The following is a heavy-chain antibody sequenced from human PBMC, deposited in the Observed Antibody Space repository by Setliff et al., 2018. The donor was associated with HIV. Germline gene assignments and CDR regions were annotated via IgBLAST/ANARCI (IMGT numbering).Heavy chain of an antibody. CDR1: GGSMGSHY. V-gene: IGHV4-59*11. CDR3: ATADFPPPSYIWESYRSGAFDI. D-gene: IGHD3-16*02. J-gene: IGHJ3*02. Sequence: LSLTCVISGGSMGSHYWSWIRQSPGKGLEWIGNIHYTGISDINPSLKRRATISLDRPKIQFSLNLSSVTAADTAVYYCATADFPPPSYIWESYRSGAFDIWGQGTMVTVSS. CDR2: IHYTGIS.